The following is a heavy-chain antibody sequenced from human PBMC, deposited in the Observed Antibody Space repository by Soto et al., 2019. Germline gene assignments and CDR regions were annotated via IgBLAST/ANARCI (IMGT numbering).Heavy chain of an antibody. CDR3: AKDCSSSWYYYYYGMDV. CDR2: ISYDGSNK. J-gene: IGHJ6*02. D-gene: IGHD6-13*01. CDR1: GFTFSSYG. Sequence: QVQLVESGGGVVQPGRSLRLSCAASGFTFSSYGMHWVRQAPGKGLEWVAVISYDGSNKYYADSVKGRFTISRENSKNTLYLQMNSLRAEDTAVYYCAKDCSSSWYYYYYGMDVWGQGTTVTVSS. V-gene: IGHV3-30*18.